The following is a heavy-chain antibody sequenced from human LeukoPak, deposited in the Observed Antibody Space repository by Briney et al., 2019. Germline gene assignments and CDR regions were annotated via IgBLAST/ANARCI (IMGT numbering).Heavy chain of an antibody. D-gene: IGHD3-22*01. J-gene: IGHJ4*02. V-gene: IGHV3-21*01. CDR2: ISSSSSSI. Sequence: GGSLRLSCAASRFTFSSYSMIWVRQAPRKGLEWVSSISSSSSSIYYADSVKGRFTISRDNAKNSLYLQMNSLRAEDTAVYYCARASKYYYDSSGYPLDYWGQGTLVTVSS. CDR3: ARASKYYYDSSGYPLDY. CDR1: RFTFSSYS.